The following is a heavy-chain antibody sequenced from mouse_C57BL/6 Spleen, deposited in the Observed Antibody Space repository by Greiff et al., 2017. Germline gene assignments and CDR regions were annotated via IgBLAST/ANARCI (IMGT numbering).Heavy chain of an antibody. CDR2: ISSGGSYT. CDR1: GFTFSSYG. Sequence: DVKLVESGGDLVKPGGSLKLSCAASGFTFSSYGMSWVRQTPDKRLEWVATISSGGSYTYYPDSVKGRFTISRDNAKNTLYLQMSSLKSEDTAMYYCARDDGYYFDYWGQGTTLTVSS. D-gene: IGHD2-3*01. J-gene: IGHJ2*01. CDR3: ARDDGYYFDY. V-gene: IGHV5-6*02.